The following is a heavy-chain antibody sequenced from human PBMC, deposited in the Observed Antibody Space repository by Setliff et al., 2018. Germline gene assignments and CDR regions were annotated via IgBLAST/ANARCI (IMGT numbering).Heavy chain of an antibody. J-gene: IGHJ3*02. CDR1: GYTFTDYA. V-gene: IGHV1-3*01. CDR2: INVGNGNT. Sequence: RASVKVSCKASGYTFTDYAIQWVRQAPGQRLEWVGWINVGNGNTKYSQKLQGRVTMTRVTSASTAYMELSGLRSEDTAVYYCALSSLSICRVGNCPNVFDIWGQGTMVTVSS. D-gene: IGHD2-15*01. CDR3: ALSSLSICRVGNCPNVFDI.